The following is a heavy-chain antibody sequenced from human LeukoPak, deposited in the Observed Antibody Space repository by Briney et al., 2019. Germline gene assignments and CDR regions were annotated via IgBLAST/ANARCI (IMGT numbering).Heavy chain of an antibody. CDR1: GGSFSGYY. D-gene: IGHD1-26*01. CDR2: INHSGST. V-gene: IGHV4-34*01. Sequence: PSEILSLTCAVYGGSFSGYYWSWIRQPPGKGLEWIGEINHSGSTNYNPSLKSRVTISVDTSKNQFSLKLSSVTAADTAVYYCARGTLVGATPFDYWGQGTLVTVSS. CDR3: ARGTLVGATPFDY. J-gene: IGHJ4*02.